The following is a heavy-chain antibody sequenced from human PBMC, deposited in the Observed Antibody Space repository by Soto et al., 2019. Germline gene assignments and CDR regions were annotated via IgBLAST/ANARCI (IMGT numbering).Heavy chain of an antibody. Sequence: EVQLVESGGGLVQPGGSLRLSCAASGFTFSSYSMNWVRQAPGKGLEWVSYISSSSSTIYYADSVKGRFTISRDYAKNSLYLQMNSLRDEDTAVYYCARDSPYSSSWYDLNWFDPWGQGTLVTVSS. D-gene: IGHD6-13*01. V-gene: IGHV3-48*02. CDR1: GFTFSSYS. CDR2: ISSSSSTI. J-gene: IGHJ5*02. CDR3: ARDSPYSSSWYDLNWFDP.